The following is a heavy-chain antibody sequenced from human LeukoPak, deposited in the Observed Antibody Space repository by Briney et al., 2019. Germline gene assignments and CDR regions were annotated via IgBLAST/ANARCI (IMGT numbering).Heavy chain of an antibody. Sequence: GGSLRLSCAASGFTFSSYAMSWVRQAPGKGLEWVSAISGSGGSTYYADSVKGRFTISRDNSKNTLYLQMSSLRAEDTAVYYCAKGNRRHIVVVVAATTPFDYWGQGTLVTVSS. J-gene: IGHJ4*02. CDR1: GFTFSSYA. CDR2: ISGSGGST. D-gene: IGHD2-15*01. V-gene: IGHV3-23*01. CDR3: AKGNRRHIVVVVAATTPFDY.